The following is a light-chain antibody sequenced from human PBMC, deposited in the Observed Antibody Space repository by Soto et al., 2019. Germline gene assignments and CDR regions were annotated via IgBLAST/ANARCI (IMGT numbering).Light chain of an antibody. CDR2: GAS. CDR3: QHYGSSPRT. V-gene: IGKV3-15*01. J-gene: IGKJ1*01. Sequence: IVMTQSPATRSVSPGERATLSCKASQSISSNVAWYQQKPGQAPRLLIYGASTRATGIPARFSGSGSGTDFNLTISSLQSEDFAVYYCQHYGSSPRTFGQGTKVDIK. CDR1: QSISSN.